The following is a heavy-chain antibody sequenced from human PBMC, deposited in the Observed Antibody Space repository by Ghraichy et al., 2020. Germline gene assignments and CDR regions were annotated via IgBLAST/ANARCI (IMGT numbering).Heavy chain of an antibody. CDR3: VTEGGAVGGSFLGY. CDR2: INPRSSTI. CDR1: GFTFSGSD. J-gene: IGHJ4*02. D-gene: IGHD6-19*01. Sequence: GESLNISCAAAGFTFSGSDMHWVRQAPGRGLEWISRINPRSSTIFYMDSVKGRFTISRDNAKNSLSLQMNSLRDEDTAVYYCVTEGGAVGGSFLGYWGQGTLVTVSS. V-gene: IGHV3-48*02.